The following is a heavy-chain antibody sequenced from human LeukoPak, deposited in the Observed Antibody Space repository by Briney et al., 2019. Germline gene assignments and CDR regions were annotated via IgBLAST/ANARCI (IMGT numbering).Heavy chain of an antibody. CDR1: GGSISSYY. V-gene: IGHV4-59*01. D-gene: IGHD3-22*01. J-gene: IGHJ4*02. CDR2: IYYSGST. CDR3: ARDYYDSSGYYDY. Sequence: PSETLSLTCTASGGSISSYYWSWIRQAPGKGLEWIGYIYYSGSTTYNPSLKSRVTISVDTSKNQFSLKLSSVTAADTAVYYCARDYYDSSGYYDYWGQGTLVTVSS.